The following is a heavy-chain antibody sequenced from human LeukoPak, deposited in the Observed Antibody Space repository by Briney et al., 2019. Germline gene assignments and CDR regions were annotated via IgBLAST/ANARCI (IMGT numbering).Heavy chain of an antibody. CDR2: IDHSGST. J-gene: IGHJ6*03. CDR3: ARGRYYYGSGMYYYYMDV. CDR1: GYSISSGYY. Sequence: SETLSLTCTVSGYSISSGYYWGWIRQPPGKGLEWTGSIDHSGSTYYNPSLKSRITISVDTSKNQFSLKLSSVTAADTAVYYCARGRYYYGSGMYYYYMDVWGKGTTVTISS. D-gene: IGHD3-10*01. V-gene: IGHV4-38-2*02.